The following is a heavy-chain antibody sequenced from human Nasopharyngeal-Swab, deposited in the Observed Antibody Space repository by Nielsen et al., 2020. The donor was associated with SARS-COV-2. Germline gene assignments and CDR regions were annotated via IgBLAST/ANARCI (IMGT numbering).Heavy chain of an antibody. D-gene: IGHD7-27*01. Sequence: RGSLRLSCAASGFTFSDYYMSWICQAPGKGLEYISYISGSGGTIYYGDSMKGRFTISRDNAKNSLYLQMNSLRAEDTAVYYCARDRANWDFDYWGQGTLVTVSS. CDR1: GFTFSDYY. CDR3: ARDRANWDFDY. V-gene: IGHV3-11*04. CDR2: ISGSGGTI. J-gene: IGHJ4*02.